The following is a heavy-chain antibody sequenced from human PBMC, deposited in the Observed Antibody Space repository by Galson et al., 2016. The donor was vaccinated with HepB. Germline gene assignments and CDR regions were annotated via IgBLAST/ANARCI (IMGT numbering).Heavy chain of an antibody. CDR2: ISPGGST. V-gene: IGHV3-23*01. J-gene: IGHJ4*02. D-gene: IGHD2-15*01. Sequence: SLRLSCAASGFTFRSYGMSWVRQAPGQGLEWVSSISPGGSTYTDSVKGRFTISRDNSRSTLYLEMNSLRAEDTAVYYCAKRGGLKYYFDCWGQGTLVTVSS. CDR1: GFTFRSYG. CDR3: AKRGGLKYYFDC.